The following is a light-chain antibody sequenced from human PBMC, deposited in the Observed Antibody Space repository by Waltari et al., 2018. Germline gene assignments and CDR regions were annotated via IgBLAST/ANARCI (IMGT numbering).Light chain of an antibody. V-gene: IGKV3-15*01. J-gene: IGKJ4*01. CDR3: QQYNNWPGVT. CDR1: QSVSSN. Sequence: EIVMTQSPDTLSVSPGERVTLSCRASQSVSSNLAWYQQKPGQAPRLLIYGASTRATGIPARFSGSGSGTEFTLTISSMQSEGFAVYYCQQYNNWPGVTFGGGTKVEIK. CDR2: GAS.